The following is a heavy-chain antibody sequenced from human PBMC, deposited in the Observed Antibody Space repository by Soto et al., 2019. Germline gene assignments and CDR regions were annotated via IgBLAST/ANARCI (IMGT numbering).Heavy chain of an antibody. V-gene: IGHV1-18*04. CDR2: ISAHNGNT. J-gene: IGHJ1*01. Sequence: ASVKVSCKASGYTFTSYGISWVRQAPGQGLEWMGWISAHNGNTNYAQKLQGRATMTTDTSTSTAYMELRSLRSDDTAVYYCARDGGSSSWYNDVGKHWGQGTLVTVSS. D-gene: IGHD6-13*01. CDR1: GYTFTSYG. CDR3: ARDGGSSSWYNDVGKH.